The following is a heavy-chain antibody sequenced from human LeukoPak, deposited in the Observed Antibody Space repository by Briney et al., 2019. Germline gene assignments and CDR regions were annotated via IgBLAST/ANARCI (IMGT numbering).Heavy chain of an antibody. D-gene: IGHD3-22*01. CDR2: ISSSGSTI. V-gene: IGHV3-11*04. J-gene: IGHJ4*02. CDR1: GFTFSDYY. Sequence: GGSLRLSCAASGFTFSDYYMSWIRQAPGKGLEWASYISSSGSTIYYADSMKGRFTISRDNAKNSLYLQMNSLRAEDTAVYYCARVGLGYYDSSGYYYPHRHFDYWGQGTLVTVSS. CDR3: ARVGLGYYDSSGYYYPHRHFDY.